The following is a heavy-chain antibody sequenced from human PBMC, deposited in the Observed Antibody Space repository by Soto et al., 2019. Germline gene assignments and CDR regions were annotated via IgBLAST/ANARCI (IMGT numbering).Heavy chain of an antibody. CDR1: GYSISGGYY. Sequence: SETLSLTDAVSGYSISGGYYWGWLRQPPGTGLEWIGSIYHGGSTTSNPSLNSRVTLAIDMTKNHVSLILTSVTAAHTAVYYCARVGPWVPYYCDSSPYNFDNWFDPWGQGTLVTVSS. J-gene: IGHJ5*01. CDR3: ARVGPWVPYYCDSSPYNFDNWFDP. CDR2: IYHGGST. D-gene: IGHD3-22*01. V-gene: IGHV4-38-2*01.